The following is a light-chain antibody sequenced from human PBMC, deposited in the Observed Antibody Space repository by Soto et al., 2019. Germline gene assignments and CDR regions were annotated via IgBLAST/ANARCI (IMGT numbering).Light chain of an antibody. CDR1: RLGNKY. Sequence: SYELTQPPSVAVSPGQTASITCSGDRLGNKYACWYQQKPGQSPVAVIYQDNKRPSGIPERFSGSNSGNTATLTISGTQAMDEADYYCQAWDSSTAIFGGGTKLTVL. CDR3: QAWDSSTAI. J-gene: IGLJ2*01. CDR2: QDN. V-gene: IGLV3-1*01.